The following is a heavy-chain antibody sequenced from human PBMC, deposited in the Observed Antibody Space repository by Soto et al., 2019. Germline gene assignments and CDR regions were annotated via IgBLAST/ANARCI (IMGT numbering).Heavy chain of an antibody. D-gene: IGHD3-3*01. V-gene: IGHV2-5*02. CDR2: IYWDDDK. CDR3: AHRVLRTVFGLVTTTAIFFDF. Sequence: QITLNESGPTVVRPTETLTLTCRFSGFSLTTSGVGVSWIRQSPGKAPEWLALIYWDDDKRYSAYLKSRLTTTKDTSKNQVVLTVSDLDPTDTATYYCAHRVLRTVFGLVTTTAIFFDFWGQGTPVAVSS. CDR1: GFSLTTSGVG. J-gene: IGHJ4*02.